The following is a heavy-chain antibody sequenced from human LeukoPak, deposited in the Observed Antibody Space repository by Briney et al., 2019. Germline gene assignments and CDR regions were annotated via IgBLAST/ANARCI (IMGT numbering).Heavy chain of an antibody. CDR3: VFSSRGAFDI. J-gene: IGHJ3*02. Sequence: PSETLSLTCTVSGDSISSGSYYWSWIRQPAGEGLEWIGRIYSSGRTHYSPSLKSRVAISVDTSKNRFSLKLSSVTAADTAVYYCVFSSRGAFDIWGQGTMVTVSS. D-gene: IGHD3-10*01. V-gene: IGHV4-61*02. CDR1: GDSISSGSYY. CDR2: IYSSGRT.